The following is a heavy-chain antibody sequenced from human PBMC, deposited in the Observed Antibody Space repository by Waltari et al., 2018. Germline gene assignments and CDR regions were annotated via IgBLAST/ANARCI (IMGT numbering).Heavy chain of an antibody. CDR3: SRDRGPSAVTSFDS. CDR1: GYTFTSYG. J-gene: IGHJ4*02. Sequence: QLMQSGAEVKKPGASVRVSCKASGYTFTSYGINWVRPGPGRGLEWMGWSSGYKGNLTDAQSRQGRISMTTDTSTSTAYMELRSLISDDTAVYYCSRDRGPSAVTSFDSWGQGTLVTVSP. CDR2: SSGYKGNL. D-gene: IGHD4-17*01. V-gene: IGHV1-18*01.